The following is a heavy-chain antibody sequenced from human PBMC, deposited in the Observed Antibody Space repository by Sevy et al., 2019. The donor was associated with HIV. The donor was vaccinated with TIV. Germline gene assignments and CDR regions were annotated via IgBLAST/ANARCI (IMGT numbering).Heavy chain of an antibody. Sequence: ASVKVSCKASGYTFSSYRITWVRQAPGQEPEWIGWISALNGDTNYAQKLQGRVTMTADTSTSTVYMELRSLRSDDTAVYYCARAYCTGGRCYSLAYWGQGTLVTVSS. CDR1: GYTFSSYR. D-gene: IGHD2-15*01. CDR2: ISALNGDT. CDR3: ARAYCTGGRCYSLAY. J-gene: IGHJ4*02. V-gene: IGHV1-18*01.